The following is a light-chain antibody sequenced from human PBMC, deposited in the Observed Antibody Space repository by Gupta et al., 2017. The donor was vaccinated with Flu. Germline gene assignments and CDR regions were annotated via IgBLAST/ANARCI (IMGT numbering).Light chain of an antibody. CDR3: QHLQSYPIT. Sequence: PSFLSASVGDRVTITFRASQGIRSYLALYQQKPGTAPNLLIYEISTLQTGVSSRFSGSGSGTEFTLTISSLQPEDFATYYCQHLQSYPITFGGGTKLEIK. V-gene: IGKV1-9*01. CDR2: EIS. CDR1: QGIRSY. J-gene: IGKJ4*01.